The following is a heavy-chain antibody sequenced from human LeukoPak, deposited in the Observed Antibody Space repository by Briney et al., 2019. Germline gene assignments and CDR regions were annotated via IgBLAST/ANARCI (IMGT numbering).Heavy chain of an antibody. CDR3: AREVDTGMVKYYYGMDV. D-gene: IGHD5-18*01. CDR2: ISAYNGNT. Sequence: ASVDVSCKASGYTFTSYGISWVRQAPGQGLEWMGWISAYNGNTNYAQKLQGRVTMTTETSTSTAYMELRSLRSDDTAVYYCAREVDTGMVKYYYGMDVWGQGTTVTVSS. J-gene: IGHJ6*02. V-gene: IGHV1-18*01. CDR1: GYTFTSYG.